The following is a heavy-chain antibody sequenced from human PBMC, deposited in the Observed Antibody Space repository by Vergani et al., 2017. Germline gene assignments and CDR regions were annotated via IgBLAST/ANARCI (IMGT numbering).Heavy chain of an antibody. J-gene: IGHJ4*02. CDR1: GFTFSSYA. V-gene: IGHV3-30-3*01. Sequence: QVQLVESGGGVVQPGRSLRLSCAASGFTFSSYAMHWVRQAPGKGLEWVAVISYDGSNKYYADSVKGRFTISSDNSKNTLYLQMNSLRAEDTAVYYCARGSSGDYVSDFEDWGKGTLVTVAS. D-gene: IGHD4-17*01. CDR3: ARGSSGDYVSDFED. CDR2: ISYDGSNK.